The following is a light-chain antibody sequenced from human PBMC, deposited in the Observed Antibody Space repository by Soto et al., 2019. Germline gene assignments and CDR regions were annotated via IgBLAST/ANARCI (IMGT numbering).Light chain of an antibody. CDR1: QSVSNN. J-gene: IGKJ4*01. Sequence: SVMTQSPATLSVSPGERVTLSCRASQSVSNNLAWYQQKPGQAPRLLIYAASTRATGLPARFSGSGSGTQFTLTISSLQSEDFAVYYCHQYNNWPPLTFGGGTKVEIK. CDR3: HQYNNWPPLT. V-gene: IGKV3-15*01. CDR2: AAS.